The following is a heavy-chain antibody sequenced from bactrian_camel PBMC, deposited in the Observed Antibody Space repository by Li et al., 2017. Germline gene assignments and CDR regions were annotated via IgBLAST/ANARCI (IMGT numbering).Heavy chain of an antibody. CDR1: RYTFSAYC. J-gene: IGHJ4*01. Sequence: HVQLVESGGGSVQAGGSLRLSCDATRYTFSAYCMGWSRQAPGKEREGVAAIDSDGETNYADSVKGRFTISQDNAKNTLYLQMNGLTPEDTAMYYCSINVHAPRVVPGIACAPQEYWGQGTQVTVSS. V-gene: IGHV3S55*01. D-gene: IGHD2*01. CDR3: SINVHAPRVVPGIACAPQEY. CDR2: IDSDGET.